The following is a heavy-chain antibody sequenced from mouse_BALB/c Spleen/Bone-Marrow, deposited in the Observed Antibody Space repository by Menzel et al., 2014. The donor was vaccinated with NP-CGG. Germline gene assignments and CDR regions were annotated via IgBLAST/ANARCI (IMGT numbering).Heavy chain of an antibody. J-gene: IGHJ2*01. V-gene: IGHV4-1*02. CDR2: INPESSTI. CDR3: ARLTYYGLSDY. Sequence: EVQVVESGGGLAQPGGSLKLSCTASGFDFSRYWMSWVRQAPGKGLQWIGEINPESSTINYTPSLKDKFIISRDNAKNTLYLQMNKVRSEDTALYYCARLTYYGLSDYWGQGTTLTVSS. CDR1: GFDFSRYW. D-gene: IGHD1-2*01.